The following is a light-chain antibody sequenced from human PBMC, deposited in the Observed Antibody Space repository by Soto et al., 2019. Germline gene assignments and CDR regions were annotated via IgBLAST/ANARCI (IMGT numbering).Light chain of an antibody. CDR3: QQHGSSPIT. CDR1: QTVTRNY. Sequence: SVLLQSPRTLSLTPGERASLSCRASQTVTRNYLAWHQQKPGQTPRLLVYGASSRATGIPDRFSGSGSGTDFTLTISRLEPEDFAVYYCQQHGSSPITSGQATLPEVK. CDR2: GAS. J-gene: IGKJ5*01. V-gene: IGKV3-20*01.